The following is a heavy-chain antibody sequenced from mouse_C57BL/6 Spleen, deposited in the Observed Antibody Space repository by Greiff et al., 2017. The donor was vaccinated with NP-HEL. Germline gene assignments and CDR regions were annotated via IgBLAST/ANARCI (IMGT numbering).Heavy chain of an antibody. Sequence: QVQLQQPGAELVKPGASVKMSCKASGYTFTSYWITWVKQRPGQGLEWIGDIYPGSGSTNYNEKFKSKATLTVDTSSSTAYMQLSSLTSEDSAVYYCARGTLLRSYWYFDVWGTGTTVTVSS. V-gene: IGHV1-55*01. CDR2: IYPGSGST. CDR3: ARGTLLRSYWYFDV. J-gene: IGHJ1*03. CDR1: GYTFTSYW. D-gene: IGHD2-12*01.